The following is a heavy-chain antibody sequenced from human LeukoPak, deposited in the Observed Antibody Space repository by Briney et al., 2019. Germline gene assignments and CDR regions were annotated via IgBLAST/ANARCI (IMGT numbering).Heavy chain of an antibody. J-gene: IGHJ6*03. CDR1: GGSFSGYY. CDR2: INHSGST. CDR3: AREKAARSLYYYYYMDV. Sequence: PSETLSLTCAVYGGSFSGYYWSWIRQPPGKGLEWIGEINHSGSTNYNPSLKSRVTISVDTSKNQFSLKLSSVTAADTAVYYCAREKAARSLYYYYYMDVWGKGTTVTVFS. V-gene: IGHV4-34*01. D-gene: IGHD6-6*01.